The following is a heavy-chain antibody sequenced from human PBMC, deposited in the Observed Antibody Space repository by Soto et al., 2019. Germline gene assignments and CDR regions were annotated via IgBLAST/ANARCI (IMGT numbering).Heavy chain of an antibody. CDR1: GGTFSSYA. J-gene: IGHJ4*02. D-gene: IGHD3-22*01. V-gene: IGHV1-69*12. CDR2: IIPIFGTA. Sequence: QVQLVQSGAEVKKPGSSVKVSCKASGGTFSSYAISWVRQAPGQGLEWMGGIIPIFGTANYAQKFQGRVTIPADDSTRTAYMELSSLRSEYTAVYYCARDGYYYDSSGYYYYFDYWGQGTLVTVSS. CDR3: ARDGYYYDSSGYYYYFDY.